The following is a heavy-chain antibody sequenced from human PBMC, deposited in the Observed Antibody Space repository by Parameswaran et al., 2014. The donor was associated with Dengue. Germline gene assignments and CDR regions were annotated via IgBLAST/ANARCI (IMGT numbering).Heavy chain of an antibody. D-gene: IGHD2-15*01. CDR2: ISSSSSYI. Sequence: VRQAPGKGLEWVSSISSSSSYIYYADSVKGRFTISRDNAKNSLYLQMNSLRAEDTAVYYCARAKGYCSGGSCYSVTVPNYYYYMDVWGQGTTVTVSS. J-gene: IGHJ6*03. V-gene: IGHV3-21*01. CDR3: ARAKGYCSGGSCYSVTVPNYYYYMDV.